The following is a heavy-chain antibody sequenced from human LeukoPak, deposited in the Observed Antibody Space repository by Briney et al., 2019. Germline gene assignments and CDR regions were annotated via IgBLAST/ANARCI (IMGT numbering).Heavy chain of an antibody. D-gene: IGHD3-3*01. Sequence: GGSLRLSCAASRFTFSSYNMKWVRQAPGKGLEWVSSISSRSSYIFYADSVKGRFTISRDNAKKSLYLQMNSLRAEDTAVYYCASGVNYFDYWGQGTLVTVSS. V-gene: IGHV3-21*01. CDR2: ISSRSSYI. J-gene: IGHJ4*02. CDR3: ASGVNYFDY. CDR1: RFTFSSYN.